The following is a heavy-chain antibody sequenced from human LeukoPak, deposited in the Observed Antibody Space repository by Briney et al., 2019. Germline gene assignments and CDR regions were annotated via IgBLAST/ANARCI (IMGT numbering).Heavy chain of an antibody. V-gene: IGHV4-59*01. CDR3: ARGVYIAAAQYGF. CDR2: IYYSGAT. Sequence: SETLSLTCTVSGGSISTYYWNWIRQPPGKGLEWIGYIYYSGATNCNPSLKSRVTISVDTSKNQFSQKLSSVTAADTAVYYCARGVYIAAAQYGFWGQGTLVTVSS. D-gene: IGHD6-13*01. CDR1: GGSISTYY. J-gene: IGHJ4*02.